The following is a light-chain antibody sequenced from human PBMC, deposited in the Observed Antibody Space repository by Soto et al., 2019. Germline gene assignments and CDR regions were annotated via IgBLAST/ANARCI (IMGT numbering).Light chain of an antibody. CDR1: SSNIGGNS. Sequence: QSVLTQPPSASGTPGQRVTISCSGSSSNIGGNSVYWYQQLPGTAPKLLIYRNDQRPSGVPDRFSGSKSGTSASLSISGLRSEDEADYSCAAWDDSLSAVLFGGVTKVTVL. V-gene: IGLV1-47*01. CDR2: RND. CDR3: AAWDDSLSAVL. J-gene: IGLJ2*01.